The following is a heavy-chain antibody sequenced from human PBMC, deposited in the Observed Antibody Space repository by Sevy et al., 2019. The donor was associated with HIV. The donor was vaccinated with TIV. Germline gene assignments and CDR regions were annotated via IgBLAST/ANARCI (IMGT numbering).Heavy chain of an antibody. J-gene: IGHJ4*02. CDR2: ISYDGSNK. V-gene: IGHV3-30*18. CDR3: AKEDTMVRGVDAPAEANYFDY. Sequence: GESLKISCAASGFTFSSYGMHWVRQAPGKGLEWVAVISYDGSNKYYAGSVKGRFTISRDNSKNTLYLQMNSLRAEDTDVYYCAKEDTMVRGVDAPAEANYFDYWGQGTLVTVSS. D-gene: IGHD3-10*01. CDR1: GFTFSSYG.